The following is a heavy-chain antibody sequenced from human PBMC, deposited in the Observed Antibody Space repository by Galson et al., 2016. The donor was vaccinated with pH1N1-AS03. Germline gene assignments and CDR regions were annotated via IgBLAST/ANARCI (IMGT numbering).Heavy chain of an antibody. J-gene: IGHJ4*02. CDR1: GGTFSSYA. V-gene: IGHV1-24*01. CDR3: ATDYDY. CDR2: FGREDGEA. Sequence: SVKVSCKASGGTFSSYAFSWVRQAPGKGLEWMGCFGREDGEAIYAQKFQGRLTVTEDRSTDTTYMELSSLRPEDTATYYCATDYDYWGQGTLVTVSS.